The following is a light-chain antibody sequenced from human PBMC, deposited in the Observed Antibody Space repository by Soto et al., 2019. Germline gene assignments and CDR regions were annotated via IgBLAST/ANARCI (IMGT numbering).Light chain of an antibody. CDR3: QQIFNTPRT. V-gene: IGKV1-39*01. Sequence: DIQMTQSPSSLSASVGDTVTITCRASQNIGTFLNWYQQKSGKAPDLLISGASSLLTGVPSRFSGSGSGTGFTLNITNLQPEDFATYHCQQIFNTPRTFGPGTKVEVK. CDR2: GAS. CDR1: QNIGTF. J-gene: IGKJ1*01.